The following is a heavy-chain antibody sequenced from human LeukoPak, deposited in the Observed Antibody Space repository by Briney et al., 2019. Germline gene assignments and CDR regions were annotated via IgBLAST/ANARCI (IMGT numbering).Heavy chain of an antibody. D-gene: IGHD2-21*02. CDR3: ATDHGDSKIRD. CDR1: GASISTYY. Sequence: PSETLSLTYTVSGASISTYYCSWIRQPPGKGLEWIGNIYNSGTTDYNSSLKGRATISVDTSKNHFTLRLSSVTAADTAMYYCATDHGDSKIRDWGQGTLVTVSS. J-gene: IGHJ4*02. CDR2: IYNSGTT. V-gene: IGHV4-59*01.